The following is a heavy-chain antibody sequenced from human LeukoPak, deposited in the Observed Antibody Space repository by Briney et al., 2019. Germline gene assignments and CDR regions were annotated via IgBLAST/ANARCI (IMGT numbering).Heavy chain of an antibody. Sequence: GSRRLSCAASGFAVVDHFMHWVRQAPGKGLEWVSTINGVGATFYADSVKGRFSISRDRFKNTFHLQMNSLRADDTAVYSCARRGVQGYMDVWGEGTTVTVSS. CDR1: GFAVVDHF. CDR2: INGVGAT. J-gene: IGHJ6*03. D-gene: IGHD1-26*01. V-gene: IGHV3-23*01. CDR3: ARRGVQGYMDV.